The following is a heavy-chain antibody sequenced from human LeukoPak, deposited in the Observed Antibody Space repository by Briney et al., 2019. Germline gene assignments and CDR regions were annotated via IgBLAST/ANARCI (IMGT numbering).Heavy chain of an antibody. CDR1: GFTFRDHF. CDR3: VRDQGRPGDY. V-gene: IGHV3-72*01. Sequence: PGGSVRLLCAACGFTFRDHFLVGVRQAPGKGGEWVGRTRNKAHNYTTSYAASVKGRFIISRHASKKLMYLQMNSLKTEDTAVYFCVRDQGRPGDYWGQGTLVTVSS. D-gene: IGHD2-2*01. CDR2: TRNKAHNYTT. J-gene: IGHJ4*02.